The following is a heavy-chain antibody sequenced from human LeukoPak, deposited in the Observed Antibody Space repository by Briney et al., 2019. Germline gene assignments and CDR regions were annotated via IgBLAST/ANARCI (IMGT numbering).Heavy chain of an antibody. D-gene: IGHD3-10*01. J-gene: IGHJ4*02. Sequence: GGSLRLSCAASGFTVSSNYMSWVRQAPGKGLEWVSVIYSGGDTYYADSVKGRFTISRDNSKNTVYLQMNSLRAEDTAVYHCARDQPTGVRGGYCDYWGQGTLVTVSS. V-gene: IGHV3-66*01. CDR3: ARDQPTGVRGGYCDY. CDR2: IYSGGDT. CDR1: GFTVSSNY.